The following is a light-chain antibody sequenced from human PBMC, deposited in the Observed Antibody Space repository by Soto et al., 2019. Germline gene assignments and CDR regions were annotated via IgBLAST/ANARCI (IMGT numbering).Light chain of an antibody. J-gene: IGLJ2*01. CDR1: HIGSES. Sequence: SYELTQPPSVSVAPGQTARITCGGDHIGSESVHWYQQKPGQAPVLVVYDDRDRPSGIPDRFSGSKSGTSGTLDITGLQTGDEADYYCATWDGSLPGEVFGGGTKLTVL. CDR2: DDR. CDR3: ATWDGSLPGEV. V-gene: IGLV3-21*02.